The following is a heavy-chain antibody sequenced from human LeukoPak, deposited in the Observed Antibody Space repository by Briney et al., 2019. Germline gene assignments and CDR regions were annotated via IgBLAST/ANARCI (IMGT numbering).Heavy chain of an antibody. V-gene: IGHV4-38-2*02. J-gene: IGHJ5*02. D-gene: IGHD3-10*01. Sequence: SGTLSLTCTVSGYSISSGYYWGWIRQPPGKGLEWIGSIYHSGSTYYNPSLKSRVTISVDTSKNQFSLKLSSVTAADTAVYYCARDFYGSGSWNWFDPWGQGTLVTVSS. CDR2: IYHSGST. CDR1: GYSISSGYY. CDR3: ARDFYGSGSWNWFDP.